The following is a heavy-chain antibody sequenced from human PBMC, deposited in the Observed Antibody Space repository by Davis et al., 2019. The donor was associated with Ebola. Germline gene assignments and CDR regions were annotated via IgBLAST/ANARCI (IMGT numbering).Heavy chain of an antibody. CDR1: GFTFSSYW. CDR3: TTDPQLLWFGEFPRVGATEWYYGMDV. Sequence: GESLKISCAASGFTFSSYWMSWVRQAPGKGLEWVGRIKSKTDGGTTDYAAPVKGRFTISRDDSKNTLYLQMNSLKTEDTAVYYCTTDPQLLWFGEFPRVGATEWYYGMDVWGQGTTVTVSS. J-gene: IGHJ6*02. V-gene: IGHV3-15*01. CDR2: IKSKTDGGTT. D-gene: IGHD3-10*01.